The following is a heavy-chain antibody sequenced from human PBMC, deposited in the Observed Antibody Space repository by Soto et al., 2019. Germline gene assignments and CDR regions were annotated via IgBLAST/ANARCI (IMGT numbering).Heavy chain of an antibody. CDR2: IYYSGST. V-gene: IGHV4-59*01. CDR1: GGSISSYY. Sequence: SETLSLTCTVSGGSISSYYWSWIRQPPGKGLEWIGYIYYSGSTNYNPSLKSRVTISVDTSKNQFSLKLSSVTAADTAVYYCASYDFWSGYSDYWGQGTLVTVSS. D-gene: IGHD3-3*01. J-gene: IGHJ4*02. CDR3: ASYDFWSGYSDY.